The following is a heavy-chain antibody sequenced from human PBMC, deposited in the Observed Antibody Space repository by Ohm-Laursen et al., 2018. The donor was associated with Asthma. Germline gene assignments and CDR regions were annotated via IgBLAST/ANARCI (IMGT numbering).Heavy chain of an antibody. CDR2: IFGSTGT. D-gene: IGHD5-18*01. CDR1: GFIVSTKF. Sequence: LRLSCTATGFIVSTKFMIWVRQAPGKGLDWVSVIFGSTGTNYADSVKGRFTISRDNSKNTIYLQMNSLRAEDTAVYYCARAQRGYSYGNPPGGMDVWGQGTTVTVSS. CDR3: ARAQRGYSYGNPPGGMDV. V-gene: IGHV3-53*01. J-gene: IGHJ6*02.